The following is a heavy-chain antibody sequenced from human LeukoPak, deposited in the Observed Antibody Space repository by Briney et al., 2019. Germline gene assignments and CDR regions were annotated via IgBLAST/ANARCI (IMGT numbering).Heavy chain of an antibody. Sequence: GASVKVSCKASGYSFIAYYMHWVRQAPGQGPEWVGWINPTSGGTHYSQNFHGRVTMTRDTSISTAYLELSRLTSDDTAVYYCARAHYDATSRVNDAFEMWGHGTMVIVSS. V-gene: IGHV1-2*02. CDR1: GYSFIAYY. J-gene: IGHJ3*02. CDR3: ARAHYDATSRVNDAFEM. D-gene: IGHD3-16*01. CDR2: INPTSGGT.